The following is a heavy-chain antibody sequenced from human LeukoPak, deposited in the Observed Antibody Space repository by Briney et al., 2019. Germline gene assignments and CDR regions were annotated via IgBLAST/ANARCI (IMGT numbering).Heavy chain of an antibody. Sequence: GGSLRLSCAASGFTFGSYWMNWARQAPGKGLEWVASINHNGNVNYYMDSVKGRFTISRDNAKNSLYLQMSNLRAEDTAVYFCARGGGLDVWGQGATVTVSS. D-gene: IGHD3-16*01. CDR3: ARGGGLDV. V-gene: IGHV3-7*03. CDR1: GFTFGSYW. J-gene: IGHJ6*02. CDR2: INHNGNVN.